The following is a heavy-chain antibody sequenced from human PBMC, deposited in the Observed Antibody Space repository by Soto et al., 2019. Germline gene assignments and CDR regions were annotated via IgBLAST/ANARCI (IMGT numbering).Heavy chain of an antibody. Sequence: EVQLVESGGGLVQPGGSLRLSCAASGFSFSSYAMNWVRQAPGKGLEHVSAISTNGDSTYYANSVKGRFTISRDNSKNTLYLEMGSLRVEDMVVYYCAREELYNSFDDWGQGTRVTVSS. CDR1: GFSFSSYA. CDR2: ISTNGDST. CDR3: AREELYNSFDD. V-gene: IGHV3-64*01. J-gene: IGHJ4*02. D-gene: IGHD1-20*01.